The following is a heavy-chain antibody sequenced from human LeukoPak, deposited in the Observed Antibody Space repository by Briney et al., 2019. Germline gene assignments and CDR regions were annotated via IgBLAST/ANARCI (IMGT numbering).Heavy chain of an antibody. Sequence: ASVKVSCKASGYTFTSYDINWVRQATGQGLEWMGWMNPNSGNTGYAQKFQGRVTMTRDTSTSTVYMELSSLRSEDTAVYYCARGGSSGWYHYFDYWGQGTLVTVSS. CDR3: ARGGSSGWYHYFDY. CDR1: GYTFTSYD. J-gene: IGHJ4*02. V-gene: IGHV1-8*01. D-gene: IGHD6-19*01. CDR2: MNPNSGNT.